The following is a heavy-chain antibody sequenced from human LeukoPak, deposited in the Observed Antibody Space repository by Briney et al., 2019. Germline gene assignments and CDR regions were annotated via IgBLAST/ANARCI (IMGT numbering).Heavy chain of an antibody. J-gene: IGHJ4*02. CDR3: AREGAATGTFDY. Sequence: GGSLRLSCAASGFTVNYNYMSWVRQAPGKGLEWVSVIYSGGDTYYADSVKGRFTISRDNSKNSLYLQMNSLRAEDTAVYYCAREGAATGTFDYWGQGTLVTVSS. CDR1: GFTVNYNY. CDR2: IYSGGDT. D-gene: IGHD6-13*01. V-gene: IGHV3-53*01.